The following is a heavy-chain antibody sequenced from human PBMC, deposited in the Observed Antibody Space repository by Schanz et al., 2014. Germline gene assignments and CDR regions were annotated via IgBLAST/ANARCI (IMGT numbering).Heavy chain of an antibody. CDR3: AREEGYGYGPGAFDI. D-gene: IGHD5-18*01. Sequence: EVHLVESGGGLVQPGGSLRLSCAASGITFSRHAMSWVRQAPGKGLEWVSAISGSGDNTFYADSVKGRFTISRDNSKNTLSLQMNSLRAEDTAVYYCAREEGYGYGPGAFDIWGQGTMVTVSS. J-gene: IGHJ3*02. V-gene: IGHV3-23*04. CDR1: GITFSRHA. CDR2: ISGSGDNT.